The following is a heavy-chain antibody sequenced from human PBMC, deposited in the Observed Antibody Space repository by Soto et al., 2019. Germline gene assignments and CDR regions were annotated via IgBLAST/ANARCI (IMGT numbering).Heavy chain of an antibody. J-gene: IGHJ5*02. D-gene: IGHD3-3*01. CDR1: GGSISSSSYY. CDR3: ARHGTIFGVVINWFDP. Sequence: SETLSLTCTVSGGSISSSSYYWGWIRQPPGKGLEWIGSIYYSGSTYYNPSLKSRVTISVDTSKNQFSLKLSSVTAADTAVYYCARHGTIFGVVINWFDPWGQGTLVTVSS. V-gene: IGHV4-39*01. CDR2: IYYSGST.